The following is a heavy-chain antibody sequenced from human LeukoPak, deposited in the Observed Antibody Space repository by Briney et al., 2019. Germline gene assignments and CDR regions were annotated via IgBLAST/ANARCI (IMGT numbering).Heavy chain of an antibody. Sequence: GGSLRLPCAASGFTFSSYSMNWVRQAPGKGLEWVSSISSSSSYIYYADSVKGRFTISRDNAKNPLYLQMNSLRAEDTAVYYCARKLGKWERLSPFDYWGQGTLVTVSS. CDR2: ISSSSSYI. V-gene: IGHV3-21*01. J-gene: IGHJ4*02. D-gene: IGHD1-26*01. CDR1: GFTFSSYS. CDR3: ARKLGKWERLSPFDY.